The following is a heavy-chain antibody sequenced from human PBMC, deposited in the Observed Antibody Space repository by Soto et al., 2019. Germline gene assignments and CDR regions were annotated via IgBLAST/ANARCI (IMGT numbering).Heavy chain of an antibody. CDR2: ISFDGSNK. CDR1: GFTFSNNG. J-gene: IGHJ4*02. Sequence: QVHLVESGGGVVQPGRSLRLSCAASGFTFSNNGMHWVRQAPGKGLEWVAVISFDGSNKYYADSVKGRFTISRDNSKNTLYLQMNSLRAEDTAVYYCAKVHYWEWPNLIDYWGQGTLVTVSS. D-gene: IGHD3-3*01. V-gene: IGHV3-30*18. CDR3: AKVHYWEWPNLIDY.